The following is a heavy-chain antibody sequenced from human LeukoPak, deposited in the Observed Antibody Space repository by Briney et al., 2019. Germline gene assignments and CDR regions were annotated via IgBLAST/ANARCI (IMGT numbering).Heavy chain of an antibody. Sequence: ASETLSLTCAVSGGSVSHSNWWSWVRQPPGKGLEWIGEIYHSGSTNYNSSLKSRVTISVDKSKNQFSLKLSSVTAADTAVYYCATLRRDGYNYGSGTFDYWGQGALVTVSS. CDR2: IYHSGST. V-gene: IGHV4-4*02. CDR3: ATLRRDGYNYGSGTFDY. D-gene: IGHD5-24*01. CDR1: GGSVSHSNW. J-gene: IGHJ4*02.